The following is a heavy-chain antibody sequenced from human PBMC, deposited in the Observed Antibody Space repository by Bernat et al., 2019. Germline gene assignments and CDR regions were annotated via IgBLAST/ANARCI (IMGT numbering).Heavy chain of an antibody. CDR2: IAGDGGGI. V-gene: IGHV3-23*01. J-gene: IGHJ2*01. D-gene: IGHD2-2*01. CDR1: GFTFSTYA. CDR3: AKYCTSSSVRYFDL. Sequence: EVQLLESGGGSVQPGESLRLSCAASGFTFSTYAMTWVRQAPGKGLEWVSVIAGDGGGIHHADSVKGRFTISRDNSKNTLYLHMNSLRVEDTAVYYCAKYCTSSSVRYFDLWGRGTLVTVSS.